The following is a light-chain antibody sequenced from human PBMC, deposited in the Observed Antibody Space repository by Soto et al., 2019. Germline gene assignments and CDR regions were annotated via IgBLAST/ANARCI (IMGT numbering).Light chain of an antibody. V-gene: IGKV3-20*01. J-gene: IGKJ5*01. Sequence: EIVLTQSPGTLSLSPGERATLSCRAGQRVGSGYLAWYQQKPGQAPRLLIYGASSRATGIPDRFSGSGSGTDFTLTISRLEPEDFAVYYCQQYGSSPPITFGQGTRLEIK. CDR3: QQYGSSPPIT. CDR2: GAS. CDR1: QRVGSGY.